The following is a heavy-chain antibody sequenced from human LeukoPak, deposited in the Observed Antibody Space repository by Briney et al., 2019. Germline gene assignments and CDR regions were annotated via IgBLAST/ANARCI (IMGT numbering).Heavy chain of an antibody. CDR2: INPSGGST. CDR3: ATRLPYCSGGSCYDPGYFDY. D-gene: IGHD2-15*01. J-gene: IGHJ4*02. CDR1: GYTFTSYY. V-gene: IGHV1-46*01. Sequence: ASVKVSCKASGYTFTSYYMHWVRQAPGQGLEWMGIINPSGGSTSYAQKFQGRVTMTRDTSTSTVYMELSSLRSEDTAVYYCATRLPYCSGGSCYDPGYFDYWGQGTLVTVSS.